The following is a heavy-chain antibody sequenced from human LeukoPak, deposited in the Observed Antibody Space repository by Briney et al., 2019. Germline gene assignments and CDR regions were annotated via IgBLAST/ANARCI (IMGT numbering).Heavy chain of an antibody. CDR2: ISAYNGNT. J-gene: IGHJ4*02. V-gene: IGHV1-18*01. Sequence: WASVKVSCKASGYTFTSYGISWVRQAPGQGPEWMGWISAYNGNTNYAQKLQGRVTMTTDTSTSTAYMELRSLRSDDTAVYYCARSDYVWGSPDYWGQGTLVTVSS. D-gene: IGHD3-16*01. CDR1: GYTFTSYG. CDR3: ARSDYVWGSPDY.